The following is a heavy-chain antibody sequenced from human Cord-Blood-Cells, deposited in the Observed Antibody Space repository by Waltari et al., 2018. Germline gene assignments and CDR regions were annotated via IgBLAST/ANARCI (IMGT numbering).Heavy chain of an antibody. Sequence: QVQLQQWGAGLLKPSETLSLTCAVYGGSFSGYYWSWIRQPPGKGLEWIGEINHSGSTNYNPSLKSRVTISVDTSKNQFSLKLSSVTAADTAVYYCARGPYYDFWSGYYDYWGQGTLVTVSS. J-gene: IGHJ4*02. CDR1: GGSFSGYY. V-gene: IGHV4-34*01. D-gene: IGHD3-3*01. CDR2: INHSGST. CDR3: ARGPYYDFWSGYYDY.